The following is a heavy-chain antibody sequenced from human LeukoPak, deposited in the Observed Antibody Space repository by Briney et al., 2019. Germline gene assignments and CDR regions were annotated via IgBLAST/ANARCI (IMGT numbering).Heavy chain of an antibody. CDR1: GGSISDGTYY. CDR3: ARRTTESYSDY. CDR2: IHYSGTT. J-gene: IGHJ4*02. D-gene: IGHD1-1*01. V-gene: IGHV4-39*01. Sequence: SETLSLTCTVSGGSISDGTYYWGWIRQPPEKGLEWIGTIHYSGTTHYNRSLKSRVTLSVDTSKNQFSLRLSSVTAADTAVYYCARRTTESYSDYWGQGTMVTVST.